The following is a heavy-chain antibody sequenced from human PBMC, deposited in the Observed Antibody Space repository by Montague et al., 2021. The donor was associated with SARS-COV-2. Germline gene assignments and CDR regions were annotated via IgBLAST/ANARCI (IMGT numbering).Heavy chain of an antibody. CDR3: ARWDPQTLTLIGLRGKSARDH. CDR1: GGSFSGYY. V-gene: IGHV4-34*01. J-gene: IGHJ4*02. Sequence: SETLSLTCAVYGGSFSGYYWPSIRQSPGKGLEWIAEINHSGTTTYNFNPSPRTRVTISVHTSKSQFSLKVSSVTAADTGVYYCARWDPQTLTLIGLRGKSARDHWGPGTMLTVSS. CDR2: INHSGTTTY. D-gene: IGHD4-23*01.